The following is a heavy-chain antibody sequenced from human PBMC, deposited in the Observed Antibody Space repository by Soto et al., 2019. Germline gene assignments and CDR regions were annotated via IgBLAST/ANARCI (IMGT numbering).Heavy chain of an antibody. CDR2: IKQDGSEK. D-gene: IGHD3-3*01. V-gene: IGHV3-7*01. CDR1: GFTFSSYW. CDR3: ARVGYDFWSGQAFDY. J-gene: IGHJ4*02. Sequence: VQLVESGGGVVQPGRSLRLSCAASGFTFSSYWMSWVRQAPGKGLEWVANIKQDGSEKYYVDSVKGRFTISRDNAKNSLYLQMNSLRAEDTAVYYCARVGYDFWSGQAFDYWGQGTLVTVSS.